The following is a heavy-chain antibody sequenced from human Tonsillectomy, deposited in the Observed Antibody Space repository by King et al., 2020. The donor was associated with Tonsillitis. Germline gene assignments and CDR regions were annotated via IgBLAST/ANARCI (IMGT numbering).Heavy chain of an antibody. Sequence: QLVQSGAEVKKPGASVKVSCKASGYTFTGYYMHWVRQAPGQGFEWMGWINPNSGGTNYAQKFQDRVTMTRDTSISTAYMELSRLRYDDTAVYYCARGGSSSSLNYYDGMDVWGQGTTVTVSS. CDR3: ARGGSSSSLNYYDGMDV. V-gene: IGHV1-2*02. J-gene: IGHJ6*02. D-gene: IGHD6-13*01. CDR1: GYTFTGYY. CDR2: INPNSGGT.